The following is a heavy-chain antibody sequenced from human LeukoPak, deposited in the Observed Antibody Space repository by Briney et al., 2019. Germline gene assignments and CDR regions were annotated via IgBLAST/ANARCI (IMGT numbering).Heavy chain of an antibody. J-gene: IGHJ5*02. D-gene: IGHD2-15*01. CDR1: GGSISSHY. V-gene: IGHV4-59*11. CDR3: ARERVAATKYNWFDP. CDR2: IYYSGST. Sequence: TETLSLTCTVSGGSISSHYWSWIRQPPGKGLEWIGYIYYSGSTNYNPSLKSRVTISVDTSKNQFSLKLSSVTAADTAVYYCARERVAATKYNWFDPWGQGTLVTVSS.